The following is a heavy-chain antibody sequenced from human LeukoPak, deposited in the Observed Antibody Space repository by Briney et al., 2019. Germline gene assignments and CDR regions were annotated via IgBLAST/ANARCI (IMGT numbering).Heavy chain of an antibody. Sequence: GGSLRLSCAASGFTFSSYGMNWVRQAPGKGLEWVSSISSSSSYIYYADSVKGRFTISRDNAKNSLYLQMNSLRAEDTAVYYCARGYYDSSGYYQYWGQGTLVTVSS. D-gene: IGHD3-22*01. J-gene: IGHJ4*02. CDR1: GFTFSSYG. V-gene: IGHV3-21*01. CDR3: ARGYYDSSGYYQY. CDR2: ISSSSSYI.